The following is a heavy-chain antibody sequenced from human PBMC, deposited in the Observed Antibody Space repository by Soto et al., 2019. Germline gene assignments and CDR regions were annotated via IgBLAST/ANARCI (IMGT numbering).Heavy chain of an antibody. CDR1: GFIFSNAW. CDR3: TTDDPINRY. V-gene: IGHV3-15*01. J-gene: IGHJ4*02. Sequence: EGSLRLSCAASGFIFSNAWMSWVRQAPGKGLEWVGRIKSKTNGGTTDYAAPVRGRFSISRDDSKNTLYLQMNSLKTEDTAVYYCTTDDPINRYWGQGTLVTVSS. CDR2: IKSKTNGGTT.